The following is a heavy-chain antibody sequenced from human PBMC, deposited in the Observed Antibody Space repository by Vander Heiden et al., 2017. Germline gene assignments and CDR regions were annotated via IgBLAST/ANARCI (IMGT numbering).Heavy chain of an antibody. Sequence: QVQLVASGGRVVQPGRSTTPSCSAAAFTSGGYGMHWVRQAPGEGLEWVAVIWYDGSNKYYADSVKGRFTISRDNSKNTLYLQMNSLRAEDTAVYYCARALDTAMGTHAFDIWGQGTMVTVSS. V-gene: IGHV3-33*01. CDR1: AFTSGGYG. CDR3: ARALDTAMGTHAFDI. D-gene: IGHD5-18*01. J-gene: IGHJ3*02. CDR2: IWYDGSNK.